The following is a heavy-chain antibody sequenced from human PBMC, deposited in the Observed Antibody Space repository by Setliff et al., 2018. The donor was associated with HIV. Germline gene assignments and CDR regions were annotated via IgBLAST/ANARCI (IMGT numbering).Heavy chain of an antibody. CDR3: VRPSFGIGGGSNFDP. CDR2: IYYSGRI. V-gene: IGHV4-59*08. CDR1: GGSISSHY. Sequence: PSETLSLTCTVSGGSISSHYWSWIRQPPGKGLEWIGYIYYSGRINYNPSLKSRVTISVDTSKNQFSLKLTSVTAADTAVYYCVRPSFGIGGGSNFDPWGQGTLVTVSS. J-gene: IGHJ5*02. D-gene: IGHD3-3*01.